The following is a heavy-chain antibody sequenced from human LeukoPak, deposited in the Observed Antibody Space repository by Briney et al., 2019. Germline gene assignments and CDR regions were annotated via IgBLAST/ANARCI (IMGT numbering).Heavy chain of an antibody. CDR2: IYASGST. Sequence: SETLSLTCSVSGGSISSYYWSWIRQPPGKVLEWIGYIYASGSTNYNPSLKSRVTISVDTSKNQFSLNLTSVTAADMAVYYCARHGSVRSPLGPWGQGTLVTVSS. J-gene: IGHJ5*02. CDR1: GGSISSYY. V-gene: IGHV4-4*09. D-gene: IGHD3-10*01. CDR3: ARHGSVRSPLGP.